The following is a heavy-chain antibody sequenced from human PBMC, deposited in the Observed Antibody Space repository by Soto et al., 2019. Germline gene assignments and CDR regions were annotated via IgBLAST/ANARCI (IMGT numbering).Heavy chain of an antibody. CDR1: GASITGYY. J-gene: IGHJ5*02. D-gene: IGHD1-1*01. CDR2: IYATGTT. Sequence: SETLSLTCTVSGASITGYYWSWSRKSAGKGLEWIGRIYATGTTDYNPSLKSRVMMSVDTSKKQFSLKLRSVTAADTAVYYCVRDGTKTLRDWFDPWGQGISVTVSS. V-gene: IGHV4-4*07. CDR3: VRDGTKTLRDWFDP.